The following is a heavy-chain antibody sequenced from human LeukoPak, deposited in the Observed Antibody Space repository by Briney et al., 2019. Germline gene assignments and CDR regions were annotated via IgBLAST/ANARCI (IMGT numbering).Heavy chain of an antibody. V-gene: IGHV4-30-4*08. CDR2: IYYSGST. J-gene: IGHJ5*02. CDR3: GRITIFGVVTQNWFDP. D-gene: IGHD3-3*01. CDR1: GGSISSGDYY. Sequence: SETLSLTCTVSGGSISSGDYYWSWIRQPPGKGLEWIGYIYYSGSTYYNPSLKSRVTISVDTSNNQFSLKLSSVTAADTALYYCGRITIFGVVTQNWFDPWGRGTLVTVSS.